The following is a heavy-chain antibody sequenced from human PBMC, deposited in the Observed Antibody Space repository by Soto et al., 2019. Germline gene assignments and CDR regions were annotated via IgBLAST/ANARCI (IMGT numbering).Heavy chain of an antibody. CDR2: IYPGDSDT. Sequence: PGESLKISCKGSGYTFTNYWIGWVRQMPGKGPEWMGIIYPGDSDTKYNPSFQGQVTISADKSITTTYLQWSSLKASDTAIYYCAASIFYYAVDVWGQGTRVTV. CDR1: GYTFTNYW. J-gene: IGHJ6*02. V-gene: IGHV5-51*01. CDR3: AASIFYYAVDV.